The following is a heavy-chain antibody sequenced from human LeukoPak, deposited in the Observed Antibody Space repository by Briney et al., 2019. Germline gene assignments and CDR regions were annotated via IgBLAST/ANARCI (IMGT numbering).Heavy chain of an antibody. CDR1: GYSISSGYY. Sequence: PSETLSLTCTVSGYSISSGYYWGWIRQPPGKGLEWIGSIYHSGSTYYNPSLKSRVTISVDTSKNQFSLKLSSVTAADTAVYYCARVSGRFTWYFDLWGRGTLVTVSS. J-gene: IGHJ2*01. V-gene: IGHV4-38-2*02. CDR3: ARVSGRFTWYFDL. CDR2: IYHSGST.